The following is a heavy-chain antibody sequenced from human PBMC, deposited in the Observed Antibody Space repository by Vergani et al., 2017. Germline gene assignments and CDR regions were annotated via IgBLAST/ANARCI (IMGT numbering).Heavy chain of an antibody. CDR2: VRNKEDGETP. Sequence: EVQLVESGGGLEQPGRSLRLSCRASGFTFTDYGISWVRQAPGKGLEWVGFVRNKEDGETPEHAASVKGRFTISRDEAKAIAYLQMNSLKTEDTAVYYCTTGFPGSSWSTYWGQGTLVTVSS. V-gene: IGHV3-49*04. CDR3: TTGFPGSSWSTY. J-gene: IGHJ4*01. D-gene: IGHD6-13*01. CDR1: GFTFTDYG.